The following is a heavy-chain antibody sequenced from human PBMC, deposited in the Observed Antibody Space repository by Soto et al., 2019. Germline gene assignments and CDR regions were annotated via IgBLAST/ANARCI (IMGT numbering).Heavy chain of an antibody. Sequence: QVRLVQSGAEVKRPGSSVKVSCKASGGTFNSYGVSWVRQAPGQGLEWMGGVVPFFGTANYAQKFQGRVTITAGESTSTAYMELSSLRSEDTAVYYCARDAYSSWKNYSYYYGLDVWGQGTTVTVSS. J-gene: IGHJ6*02. D-gene: IGHD6-13*01. CDR1: GGTFNSYG. V-gene: IGHV1-69*01. CDR3: ARDAYSSWKNYSYYYGLDV. CDR2: VVPFFGTA.